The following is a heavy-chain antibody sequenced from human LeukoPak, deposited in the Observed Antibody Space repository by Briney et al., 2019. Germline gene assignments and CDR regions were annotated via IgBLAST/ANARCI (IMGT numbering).Heavy chain of an antibody. CDR1: GFTFSSYA. J-gene: IGHJ4*02. CDR2: IRYDGSNK. V-gene: IGHV3-30*02. Sequence: PGGSLRLSCAASGFTFSSYAMHWVRQAPGKGLEWVAFIRYDGSNKYYADSVKGRFTISRDNSKNTLYLQMNSLRAEDTAVYYCAKAGPRSYNWNDGLPICYFDYWGQGTLVTVSS. D-gene: IGHD1-1*01. CDR3: AKAGPRSYNWNDGLPICYFDY.